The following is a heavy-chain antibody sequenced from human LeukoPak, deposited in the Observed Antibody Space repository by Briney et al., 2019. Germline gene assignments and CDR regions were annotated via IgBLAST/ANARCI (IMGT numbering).Heavy chain of an antibody. CDR2: INPNSGGT. CDR3: ARERYSSGWYPPYGMDV. D-gene: IGHD6-19*01. V-gene: IGHV1-2*04. Sequence: GASVKVSCKASGYTFTGYYMHCVRQAPGQGLEWMGWINPNSGGTNYAQKFQGWVTMTRDTSISTAYMELSRLRSDATAVYYCARERYSSGWYPPYGMDVWGQGTTVTVSS. CDR1: GYTFTGYY. J-gene: IGHJ6*02.